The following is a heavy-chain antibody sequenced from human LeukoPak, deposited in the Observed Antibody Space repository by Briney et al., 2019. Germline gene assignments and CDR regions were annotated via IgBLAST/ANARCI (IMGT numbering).Heavy chain of an antibody. J-gene: IGHJ3*02. D-gene: IGHD5-18*01. Sequence: GASVKASCKASGYTFTSYYMHWVRQAPGQGLEWMGIINPSGGSTSYAQKFQGRVTMTRDTSTSTVYMELSSLRSEDTAVYYCARDLNTAMVRDAFDIWGQGTMVTVSS. V-gene: IGHV1-46*01. CDR1: GYTFTSYY. CDR3: ARDLNTAMVRDAFDI. CDR2: INPSGGST.